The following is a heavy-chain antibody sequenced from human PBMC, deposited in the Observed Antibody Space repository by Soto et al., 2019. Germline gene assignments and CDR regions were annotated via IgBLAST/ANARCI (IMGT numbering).Heavy chain of an antibody. CDR3: VKSLSNFDC. J-gene: IGHJ4*02. V-gene: IGHV3-23*01. Sequence: GGSLRVSCAASGFTFGSFAVGWVRQAPGKGLEWVSSLSVSGATTYYADSVKGRFTISRDNSKNTLYLQMNSLRAEDTAVYYCVKSLSNFDCWGQGTPVTVSS. CDR2: LSVSGATT. CDR1: GFTFGSFA.